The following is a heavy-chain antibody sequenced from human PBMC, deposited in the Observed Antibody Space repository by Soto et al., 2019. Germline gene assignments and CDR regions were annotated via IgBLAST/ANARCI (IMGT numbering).Heavy chain of an antibody. CDR2: IYSSGST. CDR1: GGSISNYY. D-gene: IGHD6-13*01. Sequence: SETLSLTCTVSGGSISNYYWNWIRQSPGKGLEWIGYIYSSGSTNYNPSLKSRVTISVDKSKNQFSLKLSSVTAADTAVYYCARAPYSSSWHYFDYWGQGTLVTVSS. CDR3: ARAPYSSSWHYFDY. J-gene: IGHJ4*02. V-gene: IGHV4-59*12.